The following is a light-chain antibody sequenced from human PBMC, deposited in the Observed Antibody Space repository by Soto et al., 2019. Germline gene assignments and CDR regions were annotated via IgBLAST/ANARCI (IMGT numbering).Light chain of an antibody. CDR1: QGITSW. CDR2: GAS. V-gene: IGKV1-12*01. J-gene: IGKJ1*01. Sequence: IQMTQSPSSVSASVGDRVTIACRASQGITSWLAWYQHIPGSAPSLLIHGASSLQSGAPSRFSGSGSGTNFTLTITSLQPEDFATYYCQQTDSFPWTFGQGTKVEIK. CDR3: QQTDSFPWT.